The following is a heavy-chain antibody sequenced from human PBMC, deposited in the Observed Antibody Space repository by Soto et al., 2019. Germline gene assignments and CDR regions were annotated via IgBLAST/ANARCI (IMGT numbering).Heavy chain of an antibody. V-gene: IGHV3-53*01. CDR2: IYSGGST. J-gene: IGHJ4*02. CDR3: ARESFWSGYPYYFDY. D-gene: IGHD3-3*01. CDR1: GFTVSSNY. Sequence: GGSLRLSCAASGFTVSSNYMSWVRQAPGKGLEWVSVIYSGGSTYYADSVKGRFTISRDNSKNTLYLQMNSLRAEDTAVYYCARESFWSGYPYYFDYWGQGSLVTVSS.